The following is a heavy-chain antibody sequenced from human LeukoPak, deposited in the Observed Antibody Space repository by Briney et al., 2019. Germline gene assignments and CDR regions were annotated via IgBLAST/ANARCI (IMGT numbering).Heavy chain of an antibody. CDR3: ATDRAIILFGAFDI. D-gene: IGHD3-3*01. CDR1: GFTFGDYA. CDR2: ISSRSSYI. J-gene: IGHJ3*02. V-gene: IGHV3-21*01. Sequence: GGSLRLSCTASGFTFGDYAMNWVRQSPGKGLEWVSSISSRSSYIYYADSVRGRFTISRDNAKNSLYLQMNSLRAEDTAVYYCATDRAIILFGAFDIWGQGTMVTVSS.